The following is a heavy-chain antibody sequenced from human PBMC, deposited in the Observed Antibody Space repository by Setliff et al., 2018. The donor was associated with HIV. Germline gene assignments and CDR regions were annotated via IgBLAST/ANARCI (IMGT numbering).Heavy chain of an antibody. J-gene: IGHJ4*02. Sequence: ASVKVSCKASGYSFPNYAFHWVRLAPGQRLEWMGWIKPASGDTQYSQKFQGRVTITRDTSASKVYMEVSRLKSEDTAVYFCGRNGCSGDSYFCDLDSWGQGTLVTVSS. CDR2: IKPASGDT. D-gene: IGHD2-21*02. V-gene: IGHV1-3*01. CDR1: GYSFPNYA. CDR3: GRNGCSGDSYFCDLDS.